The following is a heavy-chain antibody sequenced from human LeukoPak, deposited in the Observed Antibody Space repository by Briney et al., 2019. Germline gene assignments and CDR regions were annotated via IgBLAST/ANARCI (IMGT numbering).Heavy chain of an antibody. CDR3: ARVYGSGSYYTYYYYMDV. Sequence: ASVKVSCKASGYTFTSYGISWVRPAPGQGLEWMGWISAYNGNTNYAQKLQGRVTMTTDTSTSTAYVELRSLRSDDTAVYYCARVYGSGSYYTYYYYMDVWGKGTTVTVSS. CDR1: GYTFTSYG. J-gene: IGHJ6*03. D-gene: IGHD3-10*01. CDR2: ISAYNGNT. V-gene: IGHV1-18*01.